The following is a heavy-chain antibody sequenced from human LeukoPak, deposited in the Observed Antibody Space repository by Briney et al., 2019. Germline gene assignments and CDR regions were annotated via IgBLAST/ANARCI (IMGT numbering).Heavy chain of an antibody. CDR3: ARDRPTYYYDSSGYSSFDY. D-gene: IGHD3-22*01. CDR1: GGSTSSSSYY. J-gene: IGHJ4*02. CDR2: IYYSGST. Sequence: SETLSLTCTVSGGSTSSSSYYWGWIRQPPGKVLEWIGSIYYSGSTYYNPSLKSQVTISVDTSKNQFSLKLSSVTAADTAVYYCARDRPTYYYDSSGYSSFDYWGQGTLVTVSS. V-gene: IGHV4-39*07.